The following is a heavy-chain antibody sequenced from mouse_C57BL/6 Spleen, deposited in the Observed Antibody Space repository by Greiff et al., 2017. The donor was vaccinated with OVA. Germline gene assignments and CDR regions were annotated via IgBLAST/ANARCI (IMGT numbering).Heavy chain of an antibody. J-gene: IGHJ1*03. D-gene: IGHD3-2*02. Sequence: VQLQQPGAELVMPGASVKLSCKASGYTFTSYWMHWVKQRPGQGLEWIGEIDPSDSYTNYNQKFKGKSTLTVDKSSSTAYMQLSSLTSEDSAVYYCARWGAQATWWYFDVWGTGTTVTVSS. CDR2: IDPSDSYT. CDR1: GYTFTSYW. CDR3: ARWGAQATWWYFDV. V-gene: IGHV1-69*01.